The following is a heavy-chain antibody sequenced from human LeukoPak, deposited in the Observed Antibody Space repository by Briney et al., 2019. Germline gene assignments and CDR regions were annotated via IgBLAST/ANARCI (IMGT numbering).Heavy chain of an antibody. CDR3: ARIRYDILTGYSKGSFEY. CDR2: IYYSGST. J-gene: IGHJ4*02. V-gene: IGHV4-59*01. D-gene: IGHD3-9*01. Sequence: SETLSLTCTVSGGSISSYYWSWIRQPPGKGLEWIGYIYYSGSTNYNPSLKSRVTISIDTSKNQFSLKLSSVTAADTAVHYCARIRYDILTGYSKGSFEYWGQGTLVTVSS. CDR1: GGSISSYY.